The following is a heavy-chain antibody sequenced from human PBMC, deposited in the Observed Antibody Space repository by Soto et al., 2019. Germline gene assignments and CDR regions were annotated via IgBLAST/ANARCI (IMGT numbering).Heavy chain of an antibody. V-gene: IGHV4-4*07. CDR3: GRESGETWDYEAS. CDR2: LNTYGNT. D-gene: IGHD1-7*01. J-gene: IGHJ5*02. CDR1: GGSISSYR. Sequence: QVQLQESGPGLVRPSETLSLTCTVSGGSISSYRWSWIRQPAGKGLEWIGRLNTYGNTHYNPSLKSRVTVSVDTSRNQFFLTLRSVTAADSAVYHCGRESGETWDYEASWGQATPVPVSS.